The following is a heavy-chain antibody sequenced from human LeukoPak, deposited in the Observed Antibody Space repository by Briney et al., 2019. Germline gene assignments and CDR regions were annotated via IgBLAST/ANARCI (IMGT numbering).Heavy chain of an antibody. CDR1: GFTVSSNY. CDR3: AKSRSGSANYYFDN. J-gene: IGHJ4*02. D-gene: IGHD5-12*01. CDR2: FYSAVTT. Sequence: GSLRLSRAASGFTVSSNYMSWVRQAPGKGLEWVSTFYSAVTTFYADSVRGRFTISRDDSKNTLNLQLNSLRAEDTAVYYCAKSRSGSANYYFDNWGPGTLVSVSP. V-gene: IGHV3-66*01.